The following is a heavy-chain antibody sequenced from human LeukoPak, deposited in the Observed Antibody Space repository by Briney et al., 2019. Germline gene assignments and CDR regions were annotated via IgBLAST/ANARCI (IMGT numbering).Heavy chain of an antibody. CDR3: AGIPRGSYYDFWSGYYPFGMDV. CDR1: GYTFTSYD. J-gene: IGHJ6*02. Sequence: ASVKVSCKASGYTFTSYDINWVRQATGQGLEWMGWMNPNSGNTGYAQKFQGRVTMTRNTSISTAYMELSSLRSEDTAVYYCAGIPRGSYYDFWSGYYPFGMDVWGQGTTVTVSS. V-gene: IGHV1-8*01. CDR2: MNPNSGNT. D-gene: IGHD3-3*01.